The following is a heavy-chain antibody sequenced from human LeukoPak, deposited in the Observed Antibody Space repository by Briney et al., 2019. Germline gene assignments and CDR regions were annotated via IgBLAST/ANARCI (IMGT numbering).Heavy chain of an antibody. J-gene: IGHJ4*02. Sequence: ASVKVSCKASGYTFTGYYMHLVRQPPGPGLEWMGWINPNSGGTNYAQKLQGRVTMTRDTSISTAYMELSRLRSDDTAVYYCARDGMDSYDSSGYYPIDYWGQGTLVTVSS. D-gene: IGHD3-22*01. V-gene: IGHV1-2*02. CDR1: GYTFTGYY. CDR2: INPNSGGT. CDR3: ARDGMDSYDSSGYYPIDY.